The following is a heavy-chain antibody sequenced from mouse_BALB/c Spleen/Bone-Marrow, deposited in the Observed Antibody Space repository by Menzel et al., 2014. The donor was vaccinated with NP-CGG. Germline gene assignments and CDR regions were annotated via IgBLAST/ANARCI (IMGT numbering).Heavy chain of an antibody. CDR2: IYPGDGDT. CDR3: ARWGITSYYFDY. J-gene: IGHJ2*01. V-gene: IGHV1-82*01. D-gene: IGHD2-4*01. Sequence: QVQLQQSGPELMKPGAPVKISCKASGYAFSSSWMNWVKQRPGQGLEWIGRIYPGDGDTNYNGKFKGKATLTADKSSSTAYMQLSSLTSVDSAVYFCARWGITSYYFDYWGQGTTLTVSS. CDR1: GYAFSSSW.